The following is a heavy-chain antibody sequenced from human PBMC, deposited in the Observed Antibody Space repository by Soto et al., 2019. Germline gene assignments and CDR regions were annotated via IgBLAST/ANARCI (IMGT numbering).Heavy chain of an antibody. CDR1: GFTFSSYG. V-gene: IGHV3-30*18. CDR2: ISYDGSNK. J-gene: IGHJ6*02. CDR3: AKGGYCSSTSCYWSYYYYYYGMDV. Sequence: GGSLRLSCAASGFTFSSYGMHWVRQAPGKGLEWVAVISYDGSNKYYADSVKGRFTISRDNSKNTLYLQMNSLRVEDTAVYYCAKGGYCSSTSCYWSYYYYYYGMDVWGQGTTVTVSS. D-gene: IGHD2-2*01.